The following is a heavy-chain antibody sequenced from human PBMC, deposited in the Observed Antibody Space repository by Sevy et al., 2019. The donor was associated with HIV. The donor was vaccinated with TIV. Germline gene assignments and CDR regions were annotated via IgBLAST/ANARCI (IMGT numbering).Heavy chain of an antibody. CDR1: GFTFYNYA. CDR3: TRDERDLDAFDI. J-gene: IGHJ3*02. Sequence: GGSLRLSCATSGFTFYNYAMSWFRQAPGKGLEWIGFIRTTVNGGTAEYAASVEGRFTISRYDSRSIAYLQMNNLKTEDTAVYYCTRDERDLDAFDIWVQGTMFTVSS. CDR2: IRTTVNGGTA. V-gene: IGHV3-49*03.